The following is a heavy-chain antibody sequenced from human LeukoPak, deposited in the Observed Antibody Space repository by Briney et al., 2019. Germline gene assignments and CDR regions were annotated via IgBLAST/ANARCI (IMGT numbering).Heavy chain of an antibody. CDR2: IKQGGSEK. Sequence: GGPLRLSCAASGFTFSSYWMSWVRQAPGKGLEWVANIKQGGSEKYYVDSVKGRFTISRDNAKNSLYLQMYRLRAEDTAVYYCARALWLFDYWGQGTLVTVSS. V-gene: IGHV3-7*01. CDR1: GFTFSSYW. J-gene: IGHJ4*02. D-gene: IGHD5-24*01. CDR3: ARALWLFDY.